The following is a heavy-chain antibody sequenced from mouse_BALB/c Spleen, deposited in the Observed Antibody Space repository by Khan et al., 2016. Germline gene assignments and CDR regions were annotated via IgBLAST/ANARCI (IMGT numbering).Heavy chain of an antibody. V-gene: IGHV14-3*02. Sequence: VQLQQSGAELVKPGASVKLSCTASGFNIKDTYMHWVKQRPEQGLEWIGRIDPADGNTKYDPKFQGKATITADTSSNTAYLQLSSLTSDDTASYYCARSPCDYDVGFAYWGQGTLVTVSA. CDR3: ARSPCDYDVGFAY. CDR1: GFNIKDTY. J-gene: IGHJ3*01. CDR2: IDPADGNT. D-gene: IGHD2-4*01.